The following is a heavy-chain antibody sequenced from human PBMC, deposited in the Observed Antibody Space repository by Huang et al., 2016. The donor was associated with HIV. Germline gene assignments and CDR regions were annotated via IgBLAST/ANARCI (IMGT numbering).Heavy chain of an antibody. J-gene: IGHJ4*02. D-gene: IGHD3-3*01. CDR3: ARDHHDFWRGYRRMYFFDH. Sequence: QVQLQESGPGLVKPSETLSLTCTVSVGSISTHYWSWIRQPPGKGLEWIGSIDYSGSTNHSPSLKSGVTILLDTPKNQFSLRVNSVTAADTAMYYCARDHHDFWRGYRRMYFFDHWGQGTLVTVSS. CDR1: VGSISTHY. V-gene: IGHV4-59*11. CDR2: IDYSGST.